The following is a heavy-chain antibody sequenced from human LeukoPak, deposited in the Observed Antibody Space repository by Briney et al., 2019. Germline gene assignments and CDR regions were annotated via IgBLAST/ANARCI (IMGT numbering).Heavy chain of an antibody. D-gene: IGHD5-24*01. CDR1: GFTFSSYG. J-gene: IGHJ4*02. CDR3: AKDYVRDGYNYGVFQN. V-gene: IGHV3-30*18. CDR2: ISYDGSNK. Sequence: PGGSLRLSCAASGFTFSSYGMHWVRQAPGKGLEWVAVISYDGSNKYYADSVKGRFTISRDNSKNSLYLHMNSLTTEDTALYYCAKDYVRDGYNYGVFQNWGRGTLVTVSS.